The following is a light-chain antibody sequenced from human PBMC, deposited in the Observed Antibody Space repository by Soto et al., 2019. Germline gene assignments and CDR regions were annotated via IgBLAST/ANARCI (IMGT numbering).Light chain of an antibody. J-gene: IGLJ3*02. CDR1: SSDVGGYNF. Sequence: QSVLTQPASVSGSPGQSITISRTGTSSDVGGYNFVSWYQQHPGKAPELIIYDVSFRPSGVSIRFSGSKSGNTASLTVSGLQAEDEADYYCSSYTSSNTLLFGGGTKLTVL. CDR2: DVS. V-gene: IGLV2-14*03. CDR3: SSYTSSNTLL.